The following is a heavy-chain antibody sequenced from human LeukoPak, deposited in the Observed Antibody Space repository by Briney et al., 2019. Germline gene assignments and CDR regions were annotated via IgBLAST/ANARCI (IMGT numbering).Heavy chain of an antibody. CDR2: IKQGGSEK. Sequence: GGSLRLSCAASGFTFSSYWMSWVRQAPGKGLEWVAYIKQGGSEKYYVDSVKGRFTISRDNAKNSLYLQMNSLRAEDTAVYYCASLATILAFDIWGQGTMVTVSS. CDR1: GFTFSSYW. CDR3: ASLATILAFDI. D-gene: IGHD5-12*01. J-gene: IGHJ3*02. V-gene: IGHV3-7*01.